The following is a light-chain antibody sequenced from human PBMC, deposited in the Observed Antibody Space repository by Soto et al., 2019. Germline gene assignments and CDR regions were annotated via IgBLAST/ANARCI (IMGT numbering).Light chain of an antibody. J-gene: IGLJ2*01. CDR3: VAWDDSLNGYVV. Sequence: SVLTQPPSASGTPGQRVTISCSGSSSNIGSNTVNWYQQLPGTAPKLVIYSNNQRPSGVPDRFPGSKSGTSASLAISGLQSEDEADYYCVAWDDSLNGYVVFGGGTKVTVL. CDR1: SSNIGSNT. V-gene: IGLV1-44*01. CDR2: SNN.